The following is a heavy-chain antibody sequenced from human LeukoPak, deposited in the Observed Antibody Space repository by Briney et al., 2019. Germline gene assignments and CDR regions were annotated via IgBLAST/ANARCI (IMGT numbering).Heavy chain of an antibody. CDR2: ISGSGGST. CDR1: GFTFSSYA. V-gene: IGHV3-23*01. Sequence: PGGSLRLSCTASGFTFSSYAMSWVRQAPGKGLEWVSAISGSGGSTYYADSVKGRFTISRDNSKNTLYLQMNSLRAEDTAVYYCAKDPDYGDSSGDWGQGALVTVSS. D-gene: IGHD4-17*01. J-gene: IGHJ4*02. CDR3: AKDPDYGDSSGD.